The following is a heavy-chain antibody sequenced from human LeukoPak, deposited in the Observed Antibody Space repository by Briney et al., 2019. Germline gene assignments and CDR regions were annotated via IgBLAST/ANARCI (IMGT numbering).Heavy chain of an antibody. CDR3: ARVEKTTFYYYRDV. J-gene: IGHJ6*03. V-gene: IGHV4-59*08. D-gene: IGHD4-11*01. CDR2: IYNSGST. CDR1: GGSISSYY. Sequence: PSETLSLTCTVSGGSISSYYWNWIRQPPGKGLEWIGYIYNSGSTEYNPSLKSRVTISVDTSKNQFSLKLSSVTAADTAVYYCARVEKTTFYYYRDVWGKGTTVTVSS.